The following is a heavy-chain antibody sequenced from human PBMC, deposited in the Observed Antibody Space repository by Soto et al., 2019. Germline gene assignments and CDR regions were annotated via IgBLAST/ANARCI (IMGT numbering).Heavy chain of an antibody. V-gene: IGHV4-59*01. J-gene: IGHJ4*02. CDR3: ARGSNGSPPRLDY. Sequence: QVQLQESGPGLVKPSETLSLNCTVSGGPISSYYWSWIRQSPGKGLEWIGYIYYSGSTNYNPSLKSRVSITVDTSKNQFSLELSSVTDADTAVYYCARGSNGSPPRLDYWGQGTLVTVSS. CDR1: GGPISSYY. CDR2: IYYSGST. D-gene: IGHD6-19*01.